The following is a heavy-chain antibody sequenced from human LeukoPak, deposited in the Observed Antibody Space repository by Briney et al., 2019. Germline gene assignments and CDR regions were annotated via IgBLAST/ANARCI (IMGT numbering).Heavy chain of an antibody. Sequence: PGGSLRLSCAAYGFTFSNYAMTWVRQAPGEGLEWVSTITSSGGSTFYADSVKGRFTISRDNAKNTLYLQMNSLRAEDTAVYYCAREDYWGQGTLVTVSS. CDR1: GFTFSNYA. J-gene: IGHJ4*02. CDR3: AREDY. V-gene: IGHV3-23*01. CDR2: ITSSGGST.